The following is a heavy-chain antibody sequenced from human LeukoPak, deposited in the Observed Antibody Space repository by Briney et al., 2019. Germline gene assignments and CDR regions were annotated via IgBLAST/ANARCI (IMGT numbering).Heavy chain of an antibody. Sequence: GGSLRLSCAASGFTFSSYGMHWVRQAPGKGLEWVAFIRYDGTNKYYADSVKGRFTISRDNAKNSLYLQMSSLRVEDTAVYYCARLGYGGNSYFDYWGQGTLVTVSS. CDR2: IRYDGTNK. J-gene: IGHJ4*02. V-gene: IGHV3-30*02. CDR1: GFTFSSYG. D-gene: IGHD4-23*01. CDR3: ARLGYGGNSYFDY.